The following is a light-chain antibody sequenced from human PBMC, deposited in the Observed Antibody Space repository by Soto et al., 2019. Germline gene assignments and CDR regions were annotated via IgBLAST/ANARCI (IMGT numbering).Light chain of an antibody. CDR2: TSF. J-gene: IGKJ5*01. CDR1: QSIGTF. Sequence: IQRIQSPTSLSASVGDRVSITCRASQSIGTFLNWYQQKPGEAPNLLIHTSFTLYSGVPSRFSGSGSGTHFTLTISSLQPEDFATYYCQQANTFPLTFGQGTRLEI. CDR3: QQANTFPLT. V-gene: IGKV1-39*01.